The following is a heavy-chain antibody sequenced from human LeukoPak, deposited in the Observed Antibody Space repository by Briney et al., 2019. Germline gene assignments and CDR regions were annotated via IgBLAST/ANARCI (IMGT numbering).Heavy chain of an antibody. J-gene: IGHJ4*02. V-gene: IGHV3-30-3*01. Sequence: GRSLRLSCAASGFTFSSYAMHWVRQAPGKGLEWEAVISYDGSNKYYADSVKGRFTISRDNAKNSLYLQMNSLRAEDTAVYYCARDRFQQPRVFDYWGQGTLVSVSS. CDR1: GFTFSSYA. CDR3: ARDRFQQPRVFDY. D-gene: IGHD6-13*01. CDR2: ISYDGSNK.